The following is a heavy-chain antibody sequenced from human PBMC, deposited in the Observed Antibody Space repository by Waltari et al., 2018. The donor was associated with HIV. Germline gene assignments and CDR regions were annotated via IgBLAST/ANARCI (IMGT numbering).Heavy chain of an antibody. V-gene: IGHV3-23*01. CDR1: GLNFRIFV. J-gene: IGHJ3*01. CDR2: LSGNGTTA. Sequence: EVQLLESGGGQVQPGGSLRRYCATSGLNFRIFVLRWVRQAPGKGAEWVSALSGNGTTAAYADYVKGRFTISRDFSNNTLFLQMNNLQAEDTAVYFCAKSMRDLRPSAFDVWGQGTVVAISS. CDR3: AKSMRDLRPSAFDV. D-gene: IGHD2-8*01.